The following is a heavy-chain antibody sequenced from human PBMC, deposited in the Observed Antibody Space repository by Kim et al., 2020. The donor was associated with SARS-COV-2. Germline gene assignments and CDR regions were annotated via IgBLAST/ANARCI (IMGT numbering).Heavy chain of an antibody. CDR2: ISGSGDFI. CDR1: GFTFSTHS. Sequence: GGSLRLSCAASGFTFSTHSISWVRQTPGKGLEWVSVISGSGDFIAYADSVRGRFTVSRDNSKNTLYLEMNSLRAEDTAMYYCVKEDYGGYQFEYWGPGTL. J-gene: IGHJ4*02. V-gene: IGHV3-23*01. CDR3: VKEDYGGYQFEY. D-gene: IGHD5-12*01.